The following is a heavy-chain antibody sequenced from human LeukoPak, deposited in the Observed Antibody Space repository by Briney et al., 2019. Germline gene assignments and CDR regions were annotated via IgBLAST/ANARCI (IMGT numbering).Heavy chain of an antibody. Sequence: ASVKVSCKASGYTFTGYYMHWVRQAPGQGLEWMGWINPNSGGTNYAQKFQGRVTMTRDTSISTAYMELGRLRSDDTAVYYCARVRAYYYDSSGYLGSYYYGMDVWGQGTTVTVSS. V-gene: IGHV1-2*02. J-gene: IGHJ6*02. CDR3: ARVRAYYYDSSGYLGSYYYGMDV. CDR2: INPNSGGT. D-gene: IGHD3-22*01. CDR1: GYTFTGYY.